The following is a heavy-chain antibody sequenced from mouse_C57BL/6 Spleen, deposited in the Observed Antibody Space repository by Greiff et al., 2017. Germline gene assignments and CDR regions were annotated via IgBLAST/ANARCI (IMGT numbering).Heavy chain of an antibody. J-gene: IGHJ4*01. D-gene: IGHD2-5*01. CDR1: GFNIKNTY. CDR3: ARGDYYSNYYAMDY. CDR2: IDPANGNT. V-gene: IGHV14-3*01. Sequence: EVQLQQSVAELVRPGASVKLSCTASGFNIKNTYMHWVKQRPEQGLEWIGRIDPANGNTKYATKFQGKATITADTSANTADLQLSSLTSEDTAIYYCARGDYYSNYYAMDYWGQGTSVTVSS.